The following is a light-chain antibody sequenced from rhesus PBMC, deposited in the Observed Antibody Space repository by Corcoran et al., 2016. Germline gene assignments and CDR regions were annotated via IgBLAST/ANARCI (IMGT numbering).Light chain of an antibody. CDR3: QQYNNLKT. Sequence: EIVMTQSPATLSLSPGERATLSCRASQSVINYVAWYQQKPSQAPRLLIYGASSRATGIPDSFSGSGSGTDFTLIISSLEPEDLGVYYCQQYNNLKTFGQGTKVEIK. J-gene: IGKJ1*01. CDR2: GAS. V-gene: IGKV3S9*01. CDR1: QSVINY.